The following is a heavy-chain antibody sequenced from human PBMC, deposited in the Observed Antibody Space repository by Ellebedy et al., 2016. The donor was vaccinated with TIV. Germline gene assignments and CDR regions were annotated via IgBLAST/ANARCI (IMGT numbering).Heavy chain of an antibody. CDR1: GFTFRSYG. D-gene: IGHD3-22*01. V-gene: IGHV3-48*04. Sequence: GGSLRLSFAASGFTFRSYGLTWVRQAPGKGLEYVSYISSDSDTVYYADSVKGRFTISRDNAKNSLHLQLSSLRAEDTAVYYCARDDSGYYELHYWGQGSLVTVSS. J-gene: IGHJ4*02. CDR3: ARDDSGYYELHY. CDR2: ISSDSDTV.